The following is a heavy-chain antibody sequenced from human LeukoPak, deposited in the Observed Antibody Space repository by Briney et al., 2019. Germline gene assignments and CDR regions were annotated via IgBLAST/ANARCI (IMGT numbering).Heavy chain of an antibody. CDR3: AKDQTMDIVATDSFYNWFDP. Sequence: GRSLRLSCAASGFTFSSYGMHWVRQAPGKRLEWVAVISYDGSNKYYADSVKGRFTISRDNSKNMLYLQMNSLRAEDTAVYYCAKDQTMDIVATDSFYNWFDPWGQGTLVTVSS. CDR1: GFTFSSYG. V-gene: IGHV3-30*18. D-gene: IGHD5-12*01. CDR2: ISYDGSNK. J-gene: IGHJ5*02.